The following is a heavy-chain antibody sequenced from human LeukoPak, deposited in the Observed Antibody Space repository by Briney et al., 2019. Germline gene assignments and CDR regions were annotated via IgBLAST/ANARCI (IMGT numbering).Heavy chain of an antibody. Sequence: ASVKVSCKASGYTFTSYYMHWVRQAPGQGLEWMGIINPSGGSTSYAQKFQGRVTMTRDTCTSTVYMELSSLRSEDTAVYYCARSAYYDFWSGYYGSTRYFDYWGQGTLVTVSS. CDR2: INPSGGST. V-gene: IGHV1-46*01. D-gene: IGHD3-3*01. CDR1: GYTFTSYY. CDR3: ARSAYYDFWSGYYGSTRYFDY. J-gene: IGHJ4*02.